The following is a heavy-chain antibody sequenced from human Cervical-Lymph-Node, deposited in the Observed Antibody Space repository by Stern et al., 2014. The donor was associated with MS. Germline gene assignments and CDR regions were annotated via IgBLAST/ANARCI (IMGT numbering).Heavy chain of an antibody. Sequence: VQLVESGAEVKKPGASVKVSCKVSGYTLNDLSLHWVRQAPGEGLEWMGGSSPAGGETIFAQGLKGRVTVTEDTSTDTAYMELSSLRSEDTAVYYCASAVTGLNYYFHALDVWGQGTTVTVSS. CDR1: GYTLNDLS. CDR2: SSPAGGET. CDR3: ASAVTGLNYYFHALDV. J-gene: IGHJ6*02. D-gene: IGHD6-19*01. V-gene: IGHV1-24*01.